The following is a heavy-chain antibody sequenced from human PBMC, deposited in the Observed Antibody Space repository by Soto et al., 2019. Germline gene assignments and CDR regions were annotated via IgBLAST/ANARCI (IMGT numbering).Heavy chain of an antibody. V-gene: IGHV1-69*06. CDR2: IIPIFGTA. CDR1: GGTSSSHA. CDR3: ARHIVVVPAAPYYVMDV. Sequence: ASVKVPCKASGGTSSSHAISWVRQAPGQGLEWMGGIIPIFGTANYAQKFQGGVTITADKSISTAYLQWSSLKASDTAMYYCARHIVVVPAAPYYVMDVWGQGTTVTVSS. D-gene: IGHD2-2*01. J-gene: IGHJ6*02.